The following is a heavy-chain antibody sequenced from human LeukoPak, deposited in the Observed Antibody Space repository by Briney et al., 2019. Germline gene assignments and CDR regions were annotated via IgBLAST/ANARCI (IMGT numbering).Heavy chain of an antibody. CDR2: IYYSGST. V-gene: IGHV4-30-4*08. CDR1: GGSISSGDYY. CDR3: ARCGSDYDFWSGSPNNAFDI. Sequence: PSETLSLTCTVSGGSISSGDYYWSWIRQPPGKGLEWIGYIYYSGSTYYNPSLKSRVTISVDTSKNQYSLKLSSVTAADTAVYYSARCGSDYDFWSGSPNNAFDIWGQGTMVTVSS. D-gene: IGHD3-3*01. J-gene: IGHJ3*02.